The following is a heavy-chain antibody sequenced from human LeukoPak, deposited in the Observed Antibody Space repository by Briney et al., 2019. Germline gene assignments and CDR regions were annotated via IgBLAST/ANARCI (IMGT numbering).Heavy chain of an antibody. CDR3: ARGVQYYYGSGSYYNVPFDA. J-gene: IGHJ5*02. CDR2: IGYDGSNK. CDR1: GFTFSTYW. D-gene: IGHD3-10*01. Sequence: PGGSLRLSCAGSGFTFSTYWMSWVRQAPGKGLEWVAVIGYDGSNKYYADSVKGRFTISRDNSKNTLYLQMNSLRAEDTAVYYCARGVQYYYGSGSYYNVPFDAWGQGTLVTVSS. V-gene: IGHV3-33*01.